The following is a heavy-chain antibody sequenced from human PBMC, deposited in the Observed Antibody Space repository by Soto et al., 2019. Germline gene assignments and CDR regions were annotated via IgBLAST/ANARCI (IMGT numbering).Heavy chain of an antibody. CDR1: GFTFSSYS. CDR3: ARERFRGYIWFDP. V-gene: IGHV3-21*01. Sequence: PGGSLRLSCAASGFTFSSYSMNWVRQAPGKGLEWVSSISSSSSYIYYADSVKGRFTISRDNAKNSLYLQMNSLRAEDTAVYYCARERFRGYIWFDPWGQGTLVTVSS. D-gene: IGHD6-13*01. J-gene: IGHJ5*02. CDR2: ISSSSSYI.